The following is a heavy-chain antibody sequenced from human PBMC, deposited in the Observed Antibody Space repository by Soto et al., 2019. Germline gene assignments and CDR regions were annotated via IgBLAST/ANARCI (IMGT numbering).Heavy chain of an antibody. J-gene: IGHJ6*02. Sequence: ASVKVSCKASGSGFISSGIQWVRQAHGQRLEWIGWIVVASGQTNYAQNFRGRVAITRDTSTATAYIGLTGLTSEDTAVYFCSADRPDIGVGWWVWGQGTTVTVS. CDR1: GSGFISSG. V-gene: IGHV1-58*02. CDR3: SADRPDIGVGWWV. D-gene: IGHD2-15*01. CDR2: IVVASGQT.